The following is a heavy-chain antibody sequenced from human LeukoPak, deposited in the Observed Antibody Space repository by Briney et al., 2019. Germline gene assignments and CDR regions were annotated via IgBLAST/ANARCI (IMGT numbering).Heavy chain of an antibody. Sequence: SETLSLTCTVSGGSISTYYWNWIRQPPGKGLEWIGYVYYSGSTYYNPSLKSRVTISVDTSKNQFSLKLSSVTAADTAVYYCARGTMTYYYDSSGYWNYWGQGTLVTVSS. J-gene: IGHJ4*02. D-gene: IGHD3-22*01. CDR1: GGSISTYY. V-gene: IGHV4-59*12. CDR3: ARGTMTYYYDSSGYWNY. CDR2: VYYSGST.